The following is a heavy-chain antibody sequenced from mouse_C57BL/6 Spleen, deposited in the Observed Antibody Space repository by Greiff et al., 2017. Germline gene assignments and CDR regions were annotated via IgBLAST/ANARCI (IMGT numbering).Heavy chain of an antibody. V-gene: IGHV1-18*01. CDR3: ARGEGLRERAWFAY. CDR1: GYTFTDYN. J-gene: IGHJ3*01. CDR2: INPNNGGT. D-gene: IGHD2-2*01. Sequence: EVQLQQSGPELVKPGASVKIPCKASGYTFTDYNMDWVKQSHGKSLEWIGDINPNNGGTIYNQKFKGKATLTVDKSSSTAYMELRSLTSEDTAVYYCARGEGLRERAWFAYWGQGTLVTVSA.